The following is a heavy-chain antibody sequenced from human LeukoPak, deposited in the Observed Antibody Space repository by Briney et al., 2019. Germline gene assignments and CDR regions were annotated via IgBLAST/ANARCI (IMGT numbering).Heavy chain of an antibody. Sequence: GGSLTLSCAACGLNYDVYAMLGAPHAPGKALECVSGISWNSGSIGYADSVKGRFTISRDNAKNSLYLQMNSLRAEDTALYYCAKDDSSGGKGYFDYWGQGTLVTVSS. J-gene: IGHJ4*02. CDR3: AKDDSSGGKGYFDY. D-gene: IGHD6-19*01. V-gene: IGHV3-9*01. CDR1: GLNYDVYA. CDR2: ISWNSGSI.